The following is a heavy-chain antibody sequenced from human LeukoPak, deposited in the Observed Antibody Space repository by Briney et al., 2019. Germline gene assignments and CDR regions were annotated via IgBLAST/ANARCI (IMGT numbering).Heavy chain of an antibody. Sequence: SETLSLTCTVSGDSLNSYYWSWIRQPPGEGLQWIGYIFYSGSSNYNASLKSRVAISVDTSKNQFSLKLTSVTAADTAVYYCAGRAARFFDYWGQGILVTVSS. V-gene: IGHV4-59*01. D-gene: IGHD6-25*01. CDR3: AGRAARFFDY. J-gene: IGHJ4*02. CDR2: IFYSGSS. CDR1: GDSLNSYY.